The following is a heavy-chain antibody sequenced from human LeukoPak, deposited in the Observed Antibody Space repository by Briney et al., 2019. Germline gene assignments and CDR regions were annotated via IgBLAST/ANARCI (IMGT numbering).Heavy chain of an antibody. CDR1: GYSFTSYW. V-gene: IGHV5-51*01. D-gene: IGHD2-21*02. Sequence: RGESLQFSCNASGYSFTSYWIGWVRQIPGKGLEWIGIIYPGDSDTRYSPYFQGQVTISADKSISTAYLQWSSLKASDTAMYYRARGSAVTATRSFDYWGQGTLVTVSS. CDR3: ARGSAVTATRSFDY. J-gene: IGHJ4*02. CDR2: IYPGDSDT.